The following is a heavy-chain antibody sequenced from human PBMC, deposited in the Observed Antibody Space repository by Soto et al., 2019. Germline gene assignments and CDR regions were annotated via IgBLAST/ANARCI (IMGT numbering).Heavy chain of an antibody. CDR2: ISGSGGST. Sequence: GGSLRLSCAASGFTFSSYAMSWVRQAPGKGLEWVSAISGSGGSTYYADSVKGRFTISRDNSKNTLYLQMNSLRAEDTAVYYCAKVPPWIQLRLAYYFDYWGQGTLVTVSS. J-gene: IGHJ4*02. D-gene: IGHD5-18*01. V-gene: IGHV3-23*01. CDR1: GFTFSSYA. CDR3: AKVPPWIQLRLAYYFDY.